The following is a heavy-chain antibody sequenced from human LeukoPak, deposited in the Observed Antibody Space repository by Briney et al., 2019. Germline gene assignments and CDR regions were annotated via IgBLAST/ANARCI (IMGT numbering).Heavy chain of an antibody. Sequence: SETLSLTCTVSGGSISSYYWSWIRQPPGKGLEWIGYIYYSGSTNYNPSLKSRVTISVDTSKNQFSLKLSSVTAADTAVYYCARQYDSSGYYPNWFDPWGQGTLVTVPS. CDR2: IYYSGST. CDR1: GGSISSYY. D-gene: IGHD3-22*01. CDR3: ARQYDSSGYYPNWFDP. J-gene: IGHJ5*02. V-gene: IGHV4-59*08.